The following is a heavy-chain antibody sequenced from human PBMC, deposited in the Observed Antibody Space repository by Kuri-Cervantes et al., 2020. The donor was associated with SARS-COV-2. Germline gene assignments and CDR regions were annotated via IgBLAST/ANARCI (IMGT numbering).Heavy chain of an antibody. CDR3: ERVKPYYDSSGYSPPHYYYYYMDV. CDR2: IYASGGT. CDR1: GGSISHYGYY. Sequence: SETLSLTCTVSGGSISHYGYYWSWIRQPAGKGLEWIWFIYASGGTSDNASLKSRVTISVDTSKNQFSLKLISVTAADTAVYYCERVKPYYDSSGYSPPHYYYYYMDVWGKGTTVTVSS. J-gene: IGHJ6*03. V-gene: IGHV4-61*10. D-gene: IGHD3-22*01.